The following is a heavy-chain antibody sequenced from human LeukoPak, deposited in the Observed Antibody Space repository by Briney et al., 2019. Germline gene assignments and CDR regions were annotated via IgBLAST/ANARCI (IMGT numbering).Heavy chain of an antibody. V-gene: IGHV4-4*02. D-gene: IGHD6-13*01. CDR1: GGSISSSNW. CDR2: IYHSGST. CDR3: ARDRGSSSWYEDAFDI. J-gene: IGHJ3*02. Sequence: SGTLSLTCAVSGGSISSSNWWSWVRQPPGKGLEWIGEIYHSGSTNYNPSLKSRVTISVDKSKNQFSLKLSSVTAADTAVYYCARDRGSSSWYEDAFDIWGQGTMVTVSS.